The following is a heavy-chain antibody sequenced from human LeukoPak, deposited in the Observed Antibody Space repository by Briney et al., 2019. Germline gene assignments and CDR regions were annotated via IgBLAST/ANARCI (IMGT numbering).Heavy chain of an antibody. J-gene: IGHJ3*02. Sequence: SETLSLTCTVSGGSISSYYWSWIRQPPGKGLEWIGYIYYSGSTNYNPSLKSRVTISVDTSKNQFSLKLSSVTAADTAVYYCARMRDTRDAFDIWGQGTMVTVSS. V-gene: IGHV4-59*08. CDR3: ARMRDTRDAFDI. CDR2: IYYSGST. D-gene: IGHD5-18*01. CDR1: GGSISSYY.